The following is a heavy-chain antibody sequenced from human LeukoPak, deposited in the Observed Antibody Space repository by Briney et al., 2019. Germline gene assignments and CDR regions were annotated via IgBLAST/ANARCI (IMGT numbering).Heavy chain of an antibody. CDR2: INHSGST. Sequence: PSETLSLTCAVYGGSFSGYYWSWIRQPPGKGLEWIGEINHSGSTNYNPSLRSRVTISVDTSKNQFSLKLSSVTAADTAVYYCARSRGITMVRGVIIRPKYFDYWGQGTLVTVS. V-gene: IGHV4-34*01. CDR3: ARSRGITMVRGVIIRPKYFDY. CDR1: GGSFSGYY. J-gene: IGHJ4*02. D-gene: IGHD3-10*01.